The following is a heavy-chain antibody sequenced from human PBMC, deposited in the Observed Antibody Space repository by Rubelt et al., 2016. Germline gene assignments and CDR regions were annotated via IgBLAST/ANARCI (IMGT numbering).Heavy chain of an antibody. V-gene: IGHV3-53*04. D-gene: IGHD3/OR15-3a*01. Sequence: EVQLVESGGGLVQPGGSLRLSCAASGFSLSGYSMDWVRQVPGKGLEWVSVISGSGGTYYADSVKGRFAISRHNSRNRVDLQMKSLRADDTALYYCASRLRTYDFSDAFDVWGQGTMVTVSS. CDR2: ISGSGGT. CDR3: ASRLRTYDFSDAFDV. CDR1: GFSLSGYS. J-gene: IGHJ3*01.